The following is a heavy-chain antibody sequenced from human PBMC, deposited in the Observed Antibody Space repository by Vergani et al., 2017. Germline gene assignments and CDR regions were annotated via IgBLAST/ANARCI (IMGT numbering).Heavy chain of an antibody. Sequence: EVQLLESGGGLVQPGGSLRLSCAASGFTFSSYSMNWVRQAPGKGLEWVSYISSSSSTIYYADSVKGRFTISRDNSKNTLYLQMNSLRAEDTAVYYCAKTMVRGVPDYWGQGTLVTVSS. J-gene: IGHJ4*02. V-gene: IGHV3-48*01. CDR3: AKTMVRGVPDY. CDR1: GFTFSSYS. CDR2: ISSSSSTI. D-gene: IGHD3-10*01.